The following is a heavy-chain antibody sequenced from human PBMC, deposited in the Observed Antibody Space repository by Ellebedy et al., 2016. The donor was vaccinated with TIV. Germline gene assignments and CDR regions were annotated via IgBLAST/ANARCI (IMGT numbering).Heavy chain of an antibody. J-gene: IGHJ4*02. CDR2: INTSGGST. CDR3: ARSSFENGYYGSMDD. D-gene: IGHD3-10*01. CDR1: GYTFPNYY. Sequence: AASVKVSCKATGYTFPNYYMPWARPAPGQGLEWLGQINTSGGSTRNAHHLQGRISMTRDTSTSTVSMELSSMRSEDTAMYYCARSSFENGYYGSMDDWGQGTLVTVSS. V-gene: IGHV1-46*01.